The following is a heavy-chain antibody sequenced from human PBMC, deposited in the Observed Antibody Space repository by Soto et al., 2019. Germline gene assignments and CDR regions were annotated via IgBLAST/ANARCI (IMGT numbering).Heavy chain of an antibody. CDR1: GGTFSSYA. CDR3: ARDNYEWFGALSDYGMDV. J-gene: IGHJ6*02. V-gene: IGHV1-69*13. CDR2: IIPIFGTA. D-gene: IGHD3-10*01. Sequence: SVKVSCKASGGTFSSYAISWVRQAPGQGLEWMGGIIPIFGTANYAQKFQGRVTITADESTSTAYMELSSLRSEGTAVYYCARDNYEWFGALSDYGMDVWGQGTTVTVSS.